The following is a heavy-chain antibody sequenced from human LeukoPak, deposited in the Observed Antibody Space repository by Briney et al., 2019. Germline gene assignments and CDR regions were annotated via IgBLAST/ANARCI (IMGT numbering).Heavy chain of an antibody. Sequence: GGSLRLSCAASGFTFSSYAMSWVRQAPGKGLEWVSVIYSGGSTYYADSVKGRFTIFRDNSKNTLYLQMNSLRAEDTAVYYCARDRSVFGFDYWGQGTLVTVSS. D-gene: IGHD3-10*01. CDR2: IYSGGST. CDR1: GFTFSSYA. J-gene: IGHJ4*02. V-gene: IGHV3-53*01. CDR3: ARDRSVFGFDY.